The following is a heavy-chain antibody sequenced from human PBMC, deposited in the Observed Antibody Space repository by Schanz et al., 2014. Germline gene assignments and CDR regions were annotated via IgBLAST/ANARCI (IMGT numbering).Heavy chain of an antibody. Sequence: EVQLLESGGGLVEPGGSLRLSCAASGFSFSSYAMSWVRQAPGKGLEWVSAISGSGGSTYYADSVKGRFTISRDNSKNTLYLQMNSLRAEDTAVYYCAKGRFGELSAFDIWGRGTMVTVSS. D-gene: IGHD3-10*01. V-gene: IGHV3-23*01. CDR3: AKGRFGELSAFDI. CDR1: GFSFSSYA. CDR2: ISGSGGST. J-gene: IGHJ3*02.